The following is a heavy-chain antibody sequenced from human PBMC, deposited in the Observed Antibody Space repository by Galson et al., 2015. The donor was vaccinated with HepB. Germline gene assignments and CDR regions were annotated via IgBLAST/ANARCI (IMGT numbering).Heavy chain of an antibody. D-gene: IGHD4-23*01. Sequence: SLRLSCAASGFTFTTYWMTWVRQAPGKGLEWVANIKEDGSEKYYVDSVKGRFTISRDNANNTLYLQMNNLRAEDTAVYYCAKMGGVYGGHFDYWGQGTLVTVSS. V-gene: IGHV3-7*01. CDR1: GFTFTTYW. CDR2: IKEDGSEK. CDR3: AKMGGVYGGHFDY. J-gene: IGHJ4*02.